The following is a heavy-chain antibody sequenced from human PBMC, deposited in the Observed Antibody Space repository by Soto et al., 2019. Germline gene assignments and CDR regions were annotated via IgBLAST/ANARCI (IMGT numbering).Heavy chain of an antibody. D-gene: IGHD3-3*01. CDR3: ARIKTDFCSGYFSRPNWFDP. V-gene: IGHV1-18*04. CDR2: ISAYNGNT. Sequence: ASVKVSCKASGYTFTSYGISWVRQAPGQGLEWMGWISAYNGNTNYAQKLQGRVTMTTDTSTSTAYMELRSLRSDDTAVYYCARIKTDFCSGYFSRPNWFDPWGQGTLVTVSS. CDR1: GYTFTSYG. J-gene: IGHJ5*02.